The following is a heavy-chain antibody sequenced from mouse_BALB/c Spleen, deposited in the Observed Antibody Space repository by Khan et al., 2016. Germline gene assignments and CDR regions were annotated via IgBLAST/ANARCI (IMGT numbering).Heavy chain of an antibody. J-gene: IGHJ3*01. Sequence: EVALVESAGGLVQPGGSMKLSCVVSGFIFTNYWMNWFRQSPEKGLEWIAEIRLNSNNYATHYPESVNGRFTISRDDSKNSVYLQMNNLSVEATGIYYCTTDWAWITYWGQGTLVTVPA. CDR3: TTDWAWITY. V-gene: IGHV6-6*02. CDR2: IRLNSNNYAT. CDR1: GFIFTNYW.